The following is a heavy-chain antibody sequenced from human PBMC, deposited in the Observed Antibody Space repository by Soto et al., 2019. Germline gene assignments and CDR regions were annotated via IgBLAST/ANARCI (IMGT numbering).Heavy chain of an antibody. V-gene: IGHV3-48*03. J-gene: IGHJ4*02. CDR1: GFTFSRFE. Sequence: PGGSLRLSCAASGFTFSRFELHWVRQAPGKGLEWISYISRSGSTAYYASSVEGRFTISRDNANNSVYLQMDSLRAEDTALYYCTRAAWFPYLSFYWGQGALVTVSS. CDR2: ISRSGSTA. D-gene: IGHD3-10*01. CDR3: TRAAWFPYLSFY.